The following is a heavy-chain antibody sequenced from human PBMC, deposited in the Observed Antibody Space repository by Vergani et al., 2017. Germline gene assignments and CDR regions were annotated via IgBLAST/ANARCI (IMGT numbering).Heavy chain of an antibody. Sequence: QITLKESGPTLVKPTQTLTLTCTFSGFSLSTSGVGVGWIRQPPGKALEWLALICWDDERYRPSLKRRLTITKETSKNQGVLTMTNMEPVETATYYWAHLLGIFGVVNPNWFDPWGQGTLVTVSS. D-gene: IGHD3-3*01. V-gene: IGHV2-5*02. CDR1: GFSLSTSGVG. CDR2: ICWDDE. J-gene: IGHJ5*02. CDR3: AHLLGIFGVVNPNWFDP.